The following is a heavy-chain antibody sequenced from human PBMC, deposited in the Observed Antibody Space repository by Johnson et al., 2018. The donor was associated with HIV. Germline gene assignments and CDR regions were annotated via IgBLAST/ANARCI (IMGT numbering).Heavy chain of an antibody. Sequence: QVQLVESGGGVVQPGRSLRLSCAASGFTFSSYAMHWVRQAPGKGLEWVAVISYDGSNKYYADSVKGQFTISRDNSKNTLYLQMNSLRAEDTAVYYCARESITMIVVVTHDAFDIWGQGTMVTVSS. V-gene: IGHV3-30-3*01. J-gene: IGHJ3*02. D-gene: IGHD3-22*01. CDR1: GFTFSSYA. CDR3: ARESITMIVVVTHDAFDI. CDR2: ISYDGSNK.